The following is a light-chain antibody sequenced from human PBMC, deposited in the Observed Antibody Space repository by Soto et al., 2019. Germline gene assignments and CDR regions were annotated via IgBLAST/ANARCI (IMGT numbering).Light chain of an antibody. Sequence: DIQMTQSPSSLSASVGDRVTITCRASQSIGRFLNWHQQKPGKAPNVLINVASTLRSGVPSRFSGSGSGTDFNHTINSLQPEDFATYFYQQRFTTPLTFGGGTKVEIK. J-gene: IGKJ4*01. CDR2: VAS. CDR1: QSIGRF. V-gene: IGKV1-39*01. CDR3: QQRFTTPLT.